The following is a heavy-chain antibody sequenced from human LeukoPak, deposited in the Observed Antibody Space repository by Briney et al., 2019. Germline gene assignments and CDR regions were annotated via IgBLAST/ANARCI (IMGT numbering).Heavy chain of an antibody. CDR3: ARVRDYSICDY. CDR2: IYSGGST. D-gene: IGHD4-11*01. J-gene: IGHJ4*02. CDR1: GFTVSSNY. Sequence: GGSLRLSCAASGFTVSSNYMSWVRQAPGKGLEWVSVIYSGGSTYYADSVKGRFTISRDNSKNTLYLQMNSLRAEDTAVYYCARVRDYSICDYWGQGTLVTVSS. V-gene: IGHV3-53*01.